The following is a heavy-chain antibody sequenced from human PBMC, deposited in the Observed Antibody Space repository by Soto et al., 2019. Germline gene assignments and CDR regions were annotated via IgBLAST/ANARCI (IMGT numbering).Heavy chain of an antibody. Sequence: PSETLSLTCTVSGGSVSSGSYYWSWIRQPPGKGLEWIGYIYYSGSTYYNPSLKSRVSISVDTSKNQFSLKLSSVTAADTAMYYCSSLHTTYYYGSGRAHYFDTWGQGILVTVSS. D-gene: IGHD3-10*01. J-gene: IGHJ4*02. CDR1: GGSVSSGSYY. V-gene: IGHV4-61*01. CDR3: SSLHTTYYYGSGRAHYFDT. CDR2: IYYSGST.